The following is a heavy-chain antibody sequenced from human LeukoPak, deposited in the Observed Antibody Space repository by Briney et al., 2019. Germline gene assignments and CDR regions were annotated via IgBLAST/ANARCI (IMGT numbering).Heavy chain of an antibody. CDR2: IYTSGST. D-gene: IGHD3-3*01. V-gene: IGHV4-61*02. CDR3: ARSTIFGVVIRED. Sequence: SETLSLTCTVSGGSISSGSYYWSWIRQPAGKGLEWIGRIYTSGSTNYNPSLKSRVTISVDTSKNQFSLKLSSVTAADTAVYYCARSTIFGVVIREDWGQGTLVTVSS. CDR1: GGSISSGSYY. J-gene: IGHJ4*02.